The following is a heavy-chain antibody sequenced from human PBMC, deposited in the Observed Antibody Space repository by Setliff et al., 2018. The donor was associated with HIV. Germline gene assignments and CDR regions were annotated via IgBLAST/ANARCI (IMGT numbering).Heavy chain of an antibody. CDR3: TKNLYRSPWSPLDY. J-gene: IGHJ4*02. D-gene: IGHD6-19*01. CDR2: IKQDGSEM. V-gene: IGHV3-7*01. Sequence: GGSLRLSCAASGFTFSSYWMSWVRQAPGKGLEWVANIKQDGSEMYYVDSVKGRFTISRDNSKNTLYLQMNSLRAEDTAVYYCTKNLYRSPWSPLDYWGQGTLVTVSS. CDR1: GFTFSSYW.